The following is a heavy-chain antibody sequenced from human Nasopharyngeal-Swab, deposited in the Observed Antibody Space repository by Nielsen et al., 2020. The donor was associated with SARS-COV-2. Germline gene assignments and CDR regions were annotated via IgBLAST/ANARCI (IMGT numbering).Heavy chain of an antibody. CDR3: ARGRNSVGGYFDF. V-gene: IGHV4-59*01. CDR2: VTHSGST. D-gene: IGHD1-26*01. CDR1: GDSMSGNY. Sequence: LRLSCSVSGDSMSGNYWTWIRQPPGKGFEWIGFVTHSGSTKTNPSLSSRVTVSETTSKGKFFLTLTSVTAADTAVYYCARGRNSVGGYFDFWGQGMLVVVSA. J-gene: IGHJ4*02.